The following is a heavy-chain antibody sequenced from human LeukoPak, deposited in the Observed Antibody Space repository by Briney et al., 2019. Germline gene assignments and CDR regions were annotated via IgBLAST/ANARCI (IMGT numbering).Heavy chain of an antibody. J-gene: IGHJ6*04. CDR1: GGSISIYY. V-gene: IGHV4-4*07. Sequence: AETLCLTCTVSGGSISIYYWNWIRQPAGKGLEYIGRIHTSESTNYNPSLKSRVTVSVDTSKKQFSLILRSVTAADTAIYYCARGTWAAGLDVWGKGTTVTVSS. D-gene: IGHD6-13*01. CDR3: ARGTWAAGLDV. CDR2: IHTSEST.